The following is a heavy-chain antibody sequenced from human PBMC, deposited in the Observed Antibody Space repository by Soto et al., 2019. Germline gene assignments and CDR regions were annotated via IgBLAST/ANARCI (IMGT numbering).Heavy chain of an antibody. V-gene: IGHV1-8*01. J-gene: IGHJ3*02. CDR1: GYTFTSYD. D-gene: IGHD6-19*01. CDR3: AADESIAVAGLDAFDI. CDR2: MNPNSGNT. Sequence: GASVKVSCKASGYTFTSYDINWVRQATGQGLEWMGWMNPNSGNTGYAQKFQGRVTMTRNTSISTAYMELSSLRSEDTAVYYCAADESIAVAGLDAFDIWGQGTMVTVSS.